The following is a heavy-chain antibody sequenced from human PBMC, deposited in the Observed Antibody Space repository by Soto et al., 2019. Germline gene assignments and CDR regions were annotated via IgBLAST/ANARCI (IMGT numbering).Heavy chain of an antibody. CDR2: FDPEDGET. Sequence: GASVKVSCKVSGYTLTELSMHWVRQAPGKGLEWMGGFDPEDGETIYAQKFQGRVTMTEDTSTDTAYMELSSLRSEDTAVYYCATYAPPPDYYGMDVWGQGTTVTVSS. CDR1: GYTLTELS. V-gene: IGHV1-24*01. J-gene: IGHJ6*02. D-gene: IGHD2-8*01. CDR3: ATYAPPPDYYGMDV.